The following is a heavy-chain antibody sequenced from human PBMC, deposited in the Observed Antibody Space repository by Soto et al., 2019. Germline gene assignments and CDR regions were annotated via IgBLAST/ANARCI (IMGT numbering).Heavy chain of an antibody. CDR2: INPSGGST. D-gene: IGHD5-18*01. CDR3: ARGANGHSYGEFDY. V-gene: IGHV1-46*01. Sequence: GASVKVSCKASGYTFTSYFMHWVRQAPGQGLEWMGIINPSGGSTTHAQKFQGRVTMTRDTSTSTVHMQLSSLRSEDTALYYCARGANGHSYGEFDYWGQGTLVTVSS. J-gene: IGHJ4*02. CDR1: GYTFTSYF.